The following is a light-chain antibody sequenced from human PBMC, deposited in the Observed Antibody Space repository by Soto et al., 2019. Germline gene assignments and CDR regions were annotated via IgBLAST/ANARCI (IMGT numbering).Light chain of an antibody. CDR2: HAS. J-gene: IGKJ1*01. V-gene: IGKV3-15*01. CDR1: QSVSDK. CDR3: QQYNNWPPWT. Sequence: EIVMTQSPATVSVSPGERATLSGRASQSVSDKLAWYQQKPGQAPRLLIYHASARATGIPARFSGSGSGTEFTLTISGLQSEDFAVYYCQQYNNWPPWTFGQGTKVEIK.